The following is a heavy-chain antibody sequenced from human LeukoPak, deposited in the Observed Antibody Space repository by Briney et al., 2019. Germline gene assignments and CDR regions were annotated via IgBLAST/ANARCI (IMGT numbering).Heavy chain of an antibody. D-gene: IGHD3-16*01. CDR2: IYNSGST. V-gene: IGHV4-59*08. CDR1: GVSISSYY. CDR3: VRLRDLYNVFDH. J-gene: IGHJ4*02. Sequence: SETLSLTCTVSGVSISSYYWSWLRQPPGKGLEWIGYIYNSGSTNSNPSLQSRAAISLDASKNQFSLKLTSVTAADTAVYYCVRLRDLYNVFDHWGQGTLVTISS.